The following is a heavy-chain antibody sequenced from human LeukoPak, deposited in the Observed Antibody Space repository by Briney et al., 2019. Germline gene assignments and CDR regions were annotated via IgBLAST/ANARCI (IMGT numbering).Heavy chain of an antibody. CDR2: IYYSGST. V-gene: IGHV4-59*01. D-gene: IGHD5-18*01. Sequence: SETLSLTCTVSGGTISSYYWSWIRQPPGKGQEWIGYIYYSGSTNYKSSLKSRVTISVDTSKNQFSLKLSSVTAADTAVYYCARTTEGGYSYGYFYYYMDVWGKGTTVTISS. CDR1: GGTISSYY. CDR3: ARTTEGGYSYGYFYYYMDV. J-gene: IGHJ6*03.